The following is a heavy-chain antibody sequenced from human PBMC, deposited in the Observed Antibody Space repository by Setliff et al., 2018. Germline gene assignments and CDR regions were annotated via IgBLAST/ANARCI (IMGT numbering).Heavy chain of an antibody. J-gene: IGHJ3*02. D-gene: IGHD4-17*01. Sequence: GASVKVSCKASGYTFTSYGISWVRQAPGQGLEWMGWISAYNGNTNYAQKLQGRVTMTTDTSTSTAYMELRSLRSEDTAVYYCARGPLHGDHGTGAFDIWGQGNPGHRLL. CDR1: GYTFTSYG. CDR2: ISAYNGNT. CDR3: ARGPLHGDHGTGAFDI. V-gene: IGHV1-18*01.